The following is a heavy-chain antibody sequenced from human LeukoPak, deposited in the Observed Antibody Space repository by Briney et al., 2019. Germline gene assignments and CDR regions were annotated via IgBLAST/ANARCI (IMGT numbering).Heavy chain of an antibody. Sequence: GGSLRLSCAASGFTFSSYSMNWVRQAPGKGLEWVSYISSSSSAIYYADSAKGRFTISRDNAKNSLYLQMNSLRGEDTAVYCCARDTNKAGYYYMDVWNKGTTVTVSS. CDR3: ARDTNKAGYYYMDV. CDR1: GFTFSSYS. J-gene: IGHJ6*03. V-gene: IGHV3-48*01. D-gene: IGHD1-1*01. CDR2: ISSSSSAI.